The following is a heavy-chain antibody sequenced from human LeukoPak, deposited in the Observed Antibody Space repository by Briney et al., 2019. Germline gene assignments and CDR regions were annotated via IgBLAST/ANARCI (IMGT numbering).Heavy chain of an antibody. D-gene: IGHD3-3*01. CDR3: ARGDALRFLEWLLRPYYYGMDV. J-gene: IGHJ6*02. V-gene: IGHV1-2*06. CDR1: GYTFTGYY. Sequence: ASVKVSCKASGYTFTGYYMHWVRQAPGQGLEWMGRINPNSGGTNYAQKFQGRVTMTRDTSISTAYMELSRLRSDDTAVYYCARGDALRFLEWLLRPYYYGMDVWGQGTTVTVSS. CDR2: INPNSGGT.